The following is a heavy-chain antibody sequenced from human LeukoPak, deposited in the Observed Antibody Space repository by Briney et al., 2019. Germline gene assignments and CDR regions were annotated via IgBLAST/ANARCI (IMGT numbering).Heavy chain of an antibody. V-gene: IGHV3-23*01. Sequence: GGSLRLSCAASGFTFSSPAMSWVRRAPGKGLEWVSSISGSGSGGSTYYADSVKGRFTISRDNSKNTLYLQMNSLIAEDTAVYYCAKSGYNRFDYWGQGTRVTVSS. CDR1: GFTFSSPA. CDR3: AKSGYNRFDY. D-gene: IGHD5-24*01. CDR2: ISGSGSGGST. J-gene: IGHJ4*02.